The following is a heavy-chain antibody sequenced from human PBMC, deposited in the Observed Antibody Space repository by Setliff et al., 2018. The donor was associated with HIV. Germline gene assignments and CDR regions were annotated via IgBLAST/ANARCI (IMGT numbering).Heavy chain of an antibody. CDR3: ARRLTTDYFDY. Sequence: SETLSLTCTVSGGSISSDYWSWIRQPPGKGLEWIGEINHSGSTNYNPSLKSRVTISVDTSKNQFSLKLSSVTAADTAVYYCARRLTTDYFDYWGQGTLVTVSS. CDR1: GGSISSDY. CDR2: INHSGST. V-gene: IGHV4-34*01. D-gene: IGHD4-4*01. J-gene: IGHJ4*02.